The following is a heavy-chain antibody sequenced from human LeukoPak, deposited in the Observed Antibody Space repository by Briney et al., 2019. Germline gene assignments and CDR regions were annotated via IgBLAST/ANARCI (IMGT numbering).Heavy chain of an antibody. V-gene: IGHV4-59*05. CDR1: GGSISSYY. CDR2: IYYSGST. CDR3: ARHGSAYGDYGEFDY. D-gene: IGHD4-17*01. Sequence: SETLSLTCTVSGGSISSYYWSWIRQPPGKGLEWIGSIYYSGSTYYNPSLKSRVTISVDTSKNQFSLKLSSVTAADTAVYYCARHGSAYGDYGEFDYWGQGTLVTVSS. J-gene: IGHJ4*02.